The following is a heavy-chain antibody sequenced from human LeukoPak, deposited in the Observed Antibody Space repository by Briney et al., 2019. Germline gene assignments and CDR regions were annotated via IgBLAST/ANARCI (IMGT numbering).Heavy chain of an antibody. J-gene: IGHJ5*02. D-gene: IGHD4-17*01. CDR3: AREGRPGGDYGSVFS. CDR2: MYTSGRT. CDR1: GVSISSYY. Sequence: SESLSLTCSASGVSISSYYWSWIRQPPGKQPEWIGRMYTSGRTYYNPSLKSRVTMSADTSTNQFSQKLTTGTAADPSAEYCAREGRPGGDYGSVFSWGEGNLVTVSS. V-gene: IGHV4-4*07.